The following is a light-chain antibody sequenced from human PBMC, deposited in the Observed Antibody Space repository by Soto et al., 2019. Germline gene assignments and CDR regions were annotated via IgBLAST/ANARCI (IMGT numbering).Light chain of an antibody. V-gene: IGKV3-11*01. CDR1: QRVAKF. Sequence: EIVLTQSPDTLSLSPGESATLSCRASQRVAKFLAWYQQKGGQAPRLLIFDASTRATGIPARFSGSGSGTDFTLTISSLEPEDFAVYYCQQRSNWPWTFGQGTKVDIK. CDR3: QQRSNWPWT. J-gene: IGKJ1*01. CDR2: DAS.